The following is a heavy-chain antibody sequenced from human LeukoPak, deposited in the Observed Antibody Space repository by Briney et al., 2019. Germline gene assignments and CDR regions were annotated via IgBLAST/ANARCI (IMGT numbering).Heavy chain of an antibody. V-gene: IGHV4-61*01. J-gene: IGHJ6*03. CDR3: ARTTMVRGTYYMDV. Sequence: SETLSLTCTVSGDSISSSNSYWSWIRQPPGKGLEWIGYIYYSGYTNYNPSLKSRVTISVDTSKNQFSLKLSSVTAADTAVYYCARTTMVRGTYYMDVWGKGTTVTISS. D-gene: IGHD3-10*01. CDR2: IYYSGYT. CDR1: GDSISSSNSY.